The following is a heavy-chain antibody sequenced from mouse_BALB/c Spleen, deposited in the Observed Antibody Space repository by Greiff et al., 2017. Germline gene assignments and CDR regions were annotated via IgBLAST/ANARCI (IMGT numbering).Heavy chain of an antibody. D-gene: IGHD2-4*01. CDR1: GYSITSGYY. V-gene: IGHV3-6*02. CDR3: ARDDYDGFAD. Sequence: VQLQQSGPGLVKPSQSLSLTCSVTGYSITSGYYWNWIRQFPGNKLEWMGYISYDGSNNYNPSLKNRISITRDTSKNQFFLKLNSVTTEDTATYYCARDDYDGFADWGQGTLVTVSA. CDR2: ISYDGSN. J-gene: IGHJ3*01.